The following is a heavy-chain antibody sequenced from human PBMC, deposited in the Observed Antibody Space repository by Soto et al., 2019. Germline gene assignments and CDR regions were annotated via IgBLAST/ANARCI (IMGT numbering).Heavy chain of an antibody. V-gene: IGHV2-5*02. J-gene: IGHJ4*02. Sequence: QITLKESGPTLVRPTQTLTLTCAFSGFSLSTSAVGVGWIRQPPGKALEWLAVIYWDDIKHYSPSLRSRLTITKDTSKNQVVLRMTNMDPMDTGTYYCAHKGPEDWPLDYWGQGTLVTVSS. CDR1: GFSLSTSAVG. D-gene: IGHD3-9*01. CDR3: AHKGPEDWPLDY. CDR2: IYWDDIK.